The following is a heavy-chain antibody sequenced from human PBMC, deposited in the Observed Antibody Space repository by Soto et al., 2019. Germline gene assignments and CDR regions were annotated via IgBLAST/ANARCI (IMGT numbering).Heavy chain of an antibody. Sequence: GGSLRLSCAASGFTFDDYAMHWVRQAPGKGLEWVSGISWNSGSIGYADSVKGRFTISRDNAKNSLYLQMNSLRAEDTALYYCAKDRFLGMVAATGFDYWGQGTLVTVSS. D-gene: IGHD2-15*01. CDR1: GFTFDDYA. CDR3: AKDRFLGMVAATGFDY. J-gene: IGHJ4*02. V-gene: IGHV3-9*01. CDR2: ISWNSGSI.